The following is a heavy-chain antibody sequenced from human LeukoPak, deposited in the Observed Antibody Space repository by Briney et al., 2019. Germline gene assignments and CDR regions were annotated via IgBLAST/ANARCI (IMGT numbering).Heavy chain of an antibody. D-gene: IGHD6-13*01. J-gene: IGHJ4*02. CDR3: ATLKAYSSSRTMDN. CDR1: GYTFTSYG. V-gene: IGHV1-2*02. Sequence: GASVKVSCKASGYTFTSYGISWVRQAPGQGLEWMGWINPNSEDTNYAQKFQGRVTMTRDTSISTAYMELSRLRPDDTAIYYCATLKAYSSSRTMDNWGQGTLVTVSS. CDR2: INPNSEDT.